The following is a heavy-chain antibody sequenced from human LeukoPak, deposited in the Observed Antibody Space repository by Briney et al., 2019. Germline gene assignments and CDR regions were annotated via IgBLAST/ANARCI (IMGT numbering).Heavy chain of an antibody. D-gene: IGHD1-26*01. Sequence: PGGSLRLSCAASGFTFSSYSMNWVRQAPGKGLEWVSSISSSSSYIYYADSVKGRFTISRDNAKNSLYLQMNSLRAEDTAVYYCARDIGSRGPYYFDYWGQGTLVTVSS. CDR3: ARDIGSRGPYYFDY. CDR2: ISSSSSYI. CDR1: GFTFSSYS. V-gene: IGHV3-21*01. J-gene: IGHJ4*02.